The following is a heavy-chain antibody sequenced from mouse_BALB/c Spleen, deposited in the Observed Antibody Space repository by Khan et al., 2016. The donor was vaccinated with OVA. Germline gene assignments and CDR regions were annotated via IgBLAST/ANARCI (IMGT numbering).Heavy chain of an antibody. J-gene: IGHJ3*01. CDR1: GYTFTDYN. CDR3: AREWGAWFAY. V-gene: IGHV1-77*01. Sequence: VQLVESGAELARPGTSVKLSCKASGYTFTDYNINWVKQRTGQGLEWIGEIYPGSGNTYYSQKFKGKATLTADKSSSTAYMQLSSLTSEDSAVYFCAREWGAWFAYWGQGTLVTVSA. CDR2: IYPGSGNT.